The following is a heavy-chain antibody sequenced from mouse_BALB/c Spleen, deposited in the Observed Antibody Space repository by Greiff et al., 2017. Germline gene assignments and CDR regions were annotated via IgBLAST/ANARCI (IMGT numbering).Heavy chain of an antibody. Sequence: EVQLVESGGGLVKLGGSLKLSCAASGFTFSSYYMSWVRQTPEKRLELVAAINSNGGSTYYPDTVKGRFTISRDNAKNTLYLQMSSLKSEDTALYYCARYGSSPYYFDYWGQGTTLTVSS. D-gene: IGHD1-1*01. J-gene: IGHJ2*01. CDR3: ARYGSSPYYFDY. CDR1: GFTFSSYY. V-gene: IGHV5-6-2*01. CDR2: INSNGGST.